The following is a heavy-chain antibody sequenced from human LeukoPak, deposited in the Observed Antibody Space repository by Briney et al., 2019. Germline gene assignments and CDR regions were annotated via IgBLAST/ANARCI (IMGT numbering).Heavy chain of an antibody. D-gene: IGHD3-22*01. CDR2: ISGSGGRT. CDR3: AKGSYYYGSSGYARRWFDP. V-gene: IGHV3-23*01. Sequence: GGSLRLSCAASGFTSSTSAMSCVRQAPGKGLEWVSAISGSGGRTYYADSVKGRFTISRDNSKNTLYLQMNSLRAEDTAVYYCAKGSYYYGSSGYARRWFDPWGQGTLVTVSS. J-gene: IGHJ5*02. CDR1: GFTSSTSA.